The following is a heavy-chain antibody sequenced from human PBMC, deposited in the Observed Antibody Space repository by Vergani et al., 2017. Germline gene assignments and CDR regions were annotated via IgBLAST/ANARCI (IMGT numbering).Heavy chain of an antibody. CDR2: ISAYNANT. J-gene: IGHJ4*02. V-gene: IGHV1-18*01. D-gene: IGHD3-16*01. Sequence: QVQLVQSGAEVKKPGASVKVSCKASGYTFTKFGITWVRQAPGQGLQWMGWISAYNANTNFAQKLQGRVFMTTDTSTRTAYMELRSLRSDDTAVYYCARGGGKTGLDLWGQGTLVTVSS. CDR1: GYTFTKFG. CDR3: ARGGGKTGLDL.